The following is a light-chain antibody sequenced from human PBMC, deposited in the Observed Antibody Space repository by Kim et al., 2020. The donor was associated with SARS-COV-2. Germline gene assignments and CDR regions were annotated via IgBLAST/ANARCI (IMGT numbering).Light chain of an antibody. V-gene: IGLV3-21*04. CDR3: QVWDSYTDHVV. CDR1: NIGSKS. CDR2: YDS. Sequence: SYELTQPPSVSVAPGKTAKITCGGNNIGSKSVHWYQQRPGQAPVLVISYDSDRPSGIPERFSGSNSGNTATLTISRVEAGDEADYYCQVWDSYTDHVVFG. J-gene: IGLJ2*01.